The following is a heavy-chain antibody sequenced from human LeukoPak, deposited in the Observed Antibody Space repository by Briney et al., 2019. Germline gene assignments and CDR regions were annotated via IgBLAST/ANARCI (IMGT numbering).Heavy chain of an antibody. V-gene: IGHV3-30*18. CDR2: IAYDGRND. J-gene: IGHJ3*02. CDR3: AKETRRGTINDGFDI. D-gene: IGHD3-10*01. Sequence: GGSLRLSCEASGFTFSASGMHWVRQAPGKGLEWVAVIAYDGRNDYYADSVKGRFTISRDNSKSTLYLQMNGLRTEDTAIYYCAKETRRGTINDGFDIWGQGTMVTVSS. CDR1: GFTFSASG.